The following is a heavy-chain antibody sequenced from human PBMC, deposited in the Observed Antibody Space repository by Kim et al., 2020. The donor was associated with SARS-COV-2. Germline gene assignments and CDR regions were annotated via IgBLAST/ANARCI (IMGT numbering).Heavy chain of an antibody. D-gene: IGHD3-3*01. J-gene: IGHJ3*02. CDR3: AAIFGVVSDAFDI. Sequence: YNPSLKSRVTISVDTSKTQFSLKLSSVTAADTAVYYCAAIFGVVSDAFDIWGQGTMVTVSS. V-gene: IGHV4-34*01.